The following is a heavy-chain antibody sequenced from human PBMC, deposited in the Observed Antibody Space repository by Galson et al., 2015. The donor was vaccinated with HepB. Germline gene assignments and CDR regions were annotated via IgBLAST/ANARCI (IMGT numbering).Heavy chain of an antibody. CDR2: INGRGSTR. Sequence: SLRLSCAGSGFIFRHHAMAWIRQAPGKGLQWVSGINGRGSTRPYSDAVKGRFSISRDNSKDTVFLQMDNLRAEDTAVYYCVKEGSWFGGDWFDPWGQGALVTVS. J-gene: IGHJ5*02. D-gene: IGHD3-16*01. CDR1: GFIFRHHA. V-gene: IGHV3-23*01. CDR3: VKEGSWFGGDWFDP.